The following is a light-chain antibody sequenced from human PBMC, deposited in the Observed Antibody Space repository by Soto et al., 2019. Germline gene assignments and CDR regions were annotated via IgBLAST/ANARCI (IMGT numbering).Light chain of an antibody. CDR1: SSDVGGYNY. Sequence: QSALTQPASVSGSPGQSITISCTGTSSDVGGYNYVSWYQQHPGKAPKLVIYDVSNRPSGVSNRFSGSKSGNTASLIISGLQAEDEADYYCSSYTSSSTPYVFGTGTKLTVL. CDR3: SSYTSSSTPYV. V-gene: IGLV2-14*01. CDR2: DVS. J-gene: IGLJ1*01.